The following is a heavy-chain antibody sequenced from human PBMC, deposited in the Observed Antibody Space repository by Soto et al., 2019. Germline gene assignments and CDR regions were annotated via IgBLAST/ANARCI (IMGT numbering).Heavy chain of an antibody. D-gene: IGHD6-6*01. V-gene: IGHV1-69*06. CDR1: GGTFISSA. J-gene: IGHJ4*02. Sequence: SVKVSWKAPGGTFISSAISWVRQAPGQGLEWMGGIIPIFGTANYAQKFQGRVTITADKSTSTAYMELSSLRSEDTAVYYCARDSEQLGPHDYWGQGTLVTVSS. CDR3: ARDSEQLGPHDY. CDR2: IIPIFGTA.